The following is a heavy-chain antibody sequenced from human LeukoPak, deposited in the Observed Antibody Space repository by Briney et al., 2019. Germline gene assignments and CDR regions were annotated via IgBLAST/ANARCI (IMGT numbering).Heavy chain of an antibody. CDR2: ISGSGGST. CDR1: GFTFSSYA. D-gene: IGHD3-9*01. V-gene: IGHV3-23*01. Sequence: GGSLRLSCAASGFTFSSYAMSWVRQAPGKGLEWVSAISGSGGSTYYADSVKGRFTISRDNSKNTLYLQMNSLRAEDTAVYYCVKLPRGYFDWQGYFDYWGQGTLVTVSS. J-gene: IGHJ4*02. CDR3: VKLPRGYFDWQGYFDY.